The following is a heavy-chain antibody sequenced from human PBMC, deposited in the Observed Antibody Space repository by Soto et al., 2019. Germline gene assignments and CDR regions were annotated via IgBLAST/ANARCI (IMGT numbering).Heavy chain of an antibody. CDR1: GFTYSIYW. CDR2: IDNAGSSA. CDR3: TRVGGSVSGMDV. J-gene: IGHJ6*02. V-gene: IGHV3-74*01. Sequence: EVQLVESGGGLVQPGGSLRLSCAASGFTYSIYWMHWVRQAPWKGPVWVSRIDNAGSSARYADSVKGRFTISRDNAKNTVYLQMNSLRAEDTAVYYCTRVGGSVSGMDVWGQGTTVTVSS. D-gene: IGHD1-26*01.